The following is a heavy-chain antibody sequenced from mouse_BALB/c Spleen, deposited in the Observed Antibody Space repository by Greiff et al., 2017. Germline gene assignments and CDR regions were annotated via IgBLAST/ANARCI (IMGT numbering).Heavy chain of an antibody. CDR2: IYPGNSDT. V-gene: IGHV1-5*01. D-gene: IGHD1-1*01. Sequence: EVQLQQSGTVLARPGASVKMSCKASGYTFTSYWMHWVKQRPGQGLEWIGAIYPGNSDTSYNQKFKGKAKLTAVTSTSTAYMELSSLTNEDSAVYYCTRTGITTHYYAMDYWGQGTSVTVSS. CDR1: GYTFTSYW. J-gene: IGHJ4*01. CDR3: TRTGITTHYYAMDY.